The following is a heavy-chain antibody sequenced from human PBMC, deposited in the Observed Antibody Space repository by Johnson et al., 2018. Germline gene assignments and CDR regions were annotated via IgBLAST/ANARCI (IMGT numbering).Heavy chain of an antibody. CDR3: ARDVNPDYGRTYRLDYYYYYGLDV. J-gene: IGHJ6*02. Sequence: VQLVQSGGGVVQPGRSLRLSCAASGFTFSSYSMNWVRQAPGKGLEWVSSISSSSSYIYYADSVKGRFTIPRDNAKNSLNLQMNSLRAEDTAVYYCARDVNPDYGRTYRLDYYYYYGLDVWGQGTTVTVSS. CDR1: GFTFSSYS. D-gene: IGHD4-17*01. CDR2: ISSSSSYI. V-gene: IGHV3-21*01.